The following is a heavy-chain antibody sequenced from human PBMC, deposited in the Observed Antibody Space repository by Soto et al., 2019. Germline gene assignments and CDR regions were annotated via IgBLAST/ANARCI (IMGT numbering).Heavy chain of an antibody. Sequence: EVQLVESGGGLVQPGGSLKLSCAASGFTFSGSAMHWVRQASGKGLEWVGRIRSKANSYATAYAASVKGRFTISRDDSKNTAYLQMNSLKTEDTAVYYCTRLLWFGELSSYMDVWGKGTTVTVSS. J-gene: IGHJ6*03. CDR1: GFTFSGSA. V-gene: IGHV3-73*01. CDR3: TRLLWFGELSSYMDV. CDR2: IRSKANSYAT. D-gene: IGHD3-10*01.